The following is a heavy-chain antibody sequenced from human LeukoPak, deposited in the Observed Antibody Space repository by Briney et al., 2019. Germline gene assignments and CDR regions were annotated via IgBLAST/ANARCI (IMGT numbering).Heavy chain of an antibody. V-gene: IGHV4-39*07. CDR3: ARVVRWFDP. CDR1: GGSISSSSYY. CDR2: VHYSGST. D-gene: IGHD4-23*01. Sequence: SETLSLTCTVSGGSISSSSYYWGWIRQPPGKGLEWIGSVHYSGSTYYNPSLKSRVTISADTSKNQFSLKLSSVTAADTAVYYCARVVRWFDPWGQGTLVTVSS. J-gene: IGHJ5*02.